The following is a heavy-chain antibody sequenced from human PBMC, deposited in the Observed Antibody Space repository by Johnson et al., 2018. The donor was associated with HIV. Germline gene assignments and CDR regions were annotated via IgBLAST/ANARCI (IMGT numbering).Heavy chain of an antibody. J-gene: IGHJ3*02. CDR2: INWNGGST. CDR1: GFTFDDYG. V-gene: IGHV3-20*04. D-gene: IGHD5-12*01. CDR3: VSVLGRGYSGYDKNYDAFDI. Sequence: VQLVESGGGVVRPGGSLRLSCAASGFTFDDYGMSWVRQAPGKGLEWVSGINWNGGSTGYADSVKGRFTISRDNAKNSLYLQMNSLRAEDTALYYCVSVLGRGYSGYDKNYDAFDIWGQGTMVTVSS.